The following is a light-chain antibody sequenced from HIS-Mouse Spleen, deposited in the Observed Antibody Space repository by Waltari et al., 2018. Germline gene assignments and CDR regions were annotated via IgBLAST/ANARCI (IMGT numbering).Light chain of an antibody. J-gene: IGLJ2*01. CDR1: ALPNKY. CDR2: EDS. Sequence: SYELTQPPSLSVSPGQTARITCSGDALPNKYDYWYQQKSGQAPVLVIYEDSKRPSGIPERFSGSSSGTMATLTISGAQVEDEADYYCYSTDSSGNHRVFGGGTKLTVL. CDR3: YSTDSSGNHRV. V-gene: IGLV3-10*01.